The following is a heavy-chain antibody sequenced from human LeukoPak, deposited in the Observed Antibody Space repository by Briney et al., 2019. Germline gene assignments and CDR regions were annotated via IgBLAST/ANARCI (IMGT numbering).Heavy chain of an antibody. Sequence: GRSLRLSCAASGFTFSSYGMHWVRQAPGKGLEWVAVISYDGSNKYYADSVKGRFTISRDNSKNTLYLQMNSLRAEDTAVYYCANLMRETTVTTIDYWGQGTLVTVSS. V-gene: IGHV3-30*18. D-gene: IGHD4-17*01. CDR2: ISYDGSNK. CDR3: ANLMRETTVTTIDY. J-gene: IGHJ4*02. CDR1: GFTFSSYG.